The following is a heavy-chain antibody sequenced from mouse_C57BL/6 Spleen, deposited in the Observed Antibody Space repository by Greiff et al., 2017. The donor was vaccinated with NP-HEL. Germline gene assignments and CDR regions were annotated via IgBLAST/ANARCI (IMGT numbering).Heavy chain of an antibody. CDR1: GYTFTSYW. CDR2: IDPSDSYT. CDR3: ARRGVNGNYPYYFDY. D-gene: IGHD2-1*01. V-gene: IGHV1-50*01. Sequence: QVQLQQPGAELVKPGASVKLSCKASGYTFTSYWMQWVKQRPGQGLEWIGEIDPSDSYTNYNQKFKGKATLTVDTSSSTAYMQLSSLTSEDSAVYYCARRGVNGNYPYYFDYWGQGTTLTVSS. J-gene: IGHJ2*01.